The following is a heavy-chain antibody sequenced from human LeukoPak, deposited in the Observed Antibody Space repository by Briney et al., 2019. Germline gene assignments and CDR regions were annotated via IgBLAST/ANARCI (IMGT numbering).Heavy chain of an antibody. CDR2: IIPIFGTA. V-gene: IGHV1-69*05. Sequence: SVKVSCKASGGTFSSYAISWVRQAPGQGLEWMGGIIPIFGTANYAQKFQGRVTITTDESTSTAYMELSSLRSEDTAVYYCARSPWVTTYFDYWGQGTLVTVSS. D-gene: IGHD1-1*01. CDR1: GGTFSSYA. J-gene: IGHJ4*02. CDR3: ARSPWVTTYFDY.